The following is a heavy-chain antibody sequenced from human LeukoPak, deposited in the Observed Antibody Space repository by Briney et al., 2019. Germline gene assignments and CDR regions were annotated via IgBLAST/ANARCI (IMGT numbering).Heavy chain of an antibody. CDR2: INPNSGGT. CDR3: ARDYYDSSGYYSNWFDH. CDR1: GSSFSSYY. V-gene: IGHV1-2*02. D-gene: IGHD3-22*01. J-gene: IGHJ5*02. Sequence: ASVEVSCHASGSSFSSYYMHWVRRAPRQGLEWMGWINPNSGGTNYTQKFQGRVTMTRDTSISTAYMELSRLRSADTAVYYCARDYYDSSGYYSNWFDHWGQGTLVTVSS.